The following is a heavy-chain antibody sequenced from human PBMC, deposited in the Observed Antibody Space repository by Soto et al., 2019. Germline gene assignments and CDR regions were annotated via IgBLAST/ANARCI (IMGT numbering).Heavy chain of an antibody. J-gene: IGHJ5*02. CDR1: GGSITSGGYY. V-gene: IGHV4-31*03. Sequence: QVQLQESGPGLVKPSQTLSLTCTVSGGSITSGGYYWSWIRQHPGKGLEWIGYIYHSGTTYYNPSLKSRLTISVDTSNNQFSLKLTSVTAADTAVYCCARVRGYQLLGWFDPWGQGTLVTVSS. CDR2: IYHSGTT. CDR3: ARVRGYQLLGWFDP. D-gene: IGHD2-2*01.